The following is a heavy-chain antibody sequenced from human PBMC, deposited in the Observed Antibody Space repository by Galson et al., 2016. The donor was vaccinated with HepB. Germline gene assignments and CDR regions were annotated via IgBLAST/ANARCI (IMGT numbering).Heavy chain of an antibody. D-gene: IGHD2-21*02. CDR3: ARVAQWGGDVDF. V-gene: IGHV4-59*02. CDR2: IYYSGST. Sequence: SETLSLTCNVSGGSVSISYWSWIRQTPGKGLEWIGYIYYSGSTNYNPSLKSRVTISVDTSKNHFSLRLNSVTAADTAVYYCARVAQWGGDVDFWGQGMLVTVSS. CDR1: GGSVSISY. J-gene: IGHJ4*02.